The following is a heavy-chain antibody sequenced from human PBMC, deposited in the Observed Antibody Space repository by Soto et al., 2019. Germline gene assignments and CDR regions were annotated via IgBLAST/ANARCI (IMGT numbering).Heavy chain of an antibody. CDR1: GFTVSSNY. V-gene: IGHV3-66*01. CDR2: IYSGGST. D-gene: IGHD3-10*01. Sequence: EVQLVESGGGLVQPGESLRLSCAASGFTVSSNYMSWVRQAPGKGLEGVSVIYSGGSTYYADSVKGRFTISRDNSKKTLYLQMNSLRAEDTAVYYCARAGTGSVYADYWGQGTLVTVSS. CDR3: ARAGTGSVYADY. J-gene: IGHJ4*02.